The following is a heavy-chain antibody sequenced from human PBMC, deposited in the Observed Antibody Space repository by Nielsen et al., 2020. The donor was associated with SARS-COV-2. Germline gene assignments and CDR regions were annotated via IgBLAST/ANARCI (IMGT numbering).Heavy chain of an antibody. Sequence: GESLKISCAASGFTFSSYAMHWVRQAPGKGLEWVAVISYDGSNKYYADSVKGRFTISRDNSKNTLYLQMNSLRAEDTAVYYCARDRMGWGYFDYWGQGTLVTVSS. J-gene: IGHJ4*02. V-gene: IGHV3-30-3*01. CDR2: ISYDGSNK. D-gene: IGHD1-26*01. CDR1: GFTFSSYA. CDR3: ARDRMGWGYFDY.